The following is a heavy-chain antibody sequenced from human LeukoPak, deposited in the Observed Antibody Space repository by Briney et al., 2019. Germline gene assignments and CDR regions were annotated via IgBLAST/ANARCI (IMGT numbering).Heavy chain of an antibody. J-gene: IGHJ4*02. Sequence: GGALRLSCAASGFTFSSYAMSWVRQAPGKGLEWVSSISSSSSYIYYADSVKGRFTISRDNAKNSLYLQMNSLRAEDTAVYYCARGGSSGLDYWGQGTLVTVSS. V-gene: IGHV3-21*01. CDR1: GFTFSSYA. CDR2: ISSSSSYI. CDR3: ARGGSSGLDY. D-gene: IGHD1-26*01.